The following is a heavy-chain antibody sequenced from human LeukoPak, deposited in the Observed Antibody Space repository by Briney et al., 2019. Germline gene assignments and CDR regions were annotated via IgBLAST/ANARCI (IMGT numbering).Heavy chain of an antibody. Sequence: SETLSLTCAVSGGSISSGGYSWSWIRQPPGKGLEWIGYIYYSGSTNYNPSLKSRVTISVDTSKNQFSLKLSSVTAADTAVYYCARQTGYSSSWSFDYWGQGTLVPVSS. V-gene: IGHV4-61*08. J-gene: IGHJ4*02. CDR3: ARQTGYSSSWSFDY. D-gene: IGHD6-13*01. CDR1: GGSISSGGYS. CDR2: IYYSGST.